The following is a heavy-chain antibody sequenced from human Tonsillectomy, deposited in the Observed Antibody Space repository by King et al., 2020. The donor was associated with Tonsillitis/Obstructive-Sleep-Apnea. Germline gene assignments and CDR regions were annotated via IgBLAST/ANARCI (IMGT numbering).Heavy chain of an antibody. D-gene: IGHD6-6*01. J-gene: IGHJ4*02. CDR1: GYTFTSYY. CDR3: ARDGSVATRPLDY. CDR2: INPSGGSR. V-gene: IGHV1-46*01. Sequence: QLVQSGAEVKKPGASVKVSCKASGYTFTSYYIHWVRQAPGQGLEGMGIINPSGGSRSYEQKFQGRVTMTRDTSTSTVYMELSSLRSEETAVYYCARDGSVATRPLDYWGQGTLVTVSS.